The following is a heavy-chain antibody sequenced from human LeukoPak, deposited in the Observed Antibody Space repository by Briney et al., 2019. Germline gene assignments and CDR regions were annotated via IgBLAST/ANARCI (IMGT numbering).Heavy chain of an antibody. J-gene: IGHJ4*02. V-gene: IGHV3-21*01. D-gene: IGHD6-19*01. Sequence: PGGSLRLSCVVSGFTFSSHSVNWVRQAPGQGLEWVLSITTSNYIFYAESVKGRFTISRDNAKNSLYLQMTSLRAEDTAVYYCVREQARAGSFDYWGQGTLVTVSS. CDR2: ITTSNYI. CDR1: GFTFSSHS. CDR3: VREQARAGSFDY.